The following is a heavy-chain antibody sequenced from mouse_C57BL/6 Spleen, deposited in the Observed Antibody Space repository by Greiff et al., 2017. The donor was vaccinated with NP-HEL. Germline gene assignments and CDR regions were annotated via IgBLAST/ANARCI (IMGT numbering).Heavy chain of an antibody. D-gene: IGHD1-1*01. J-gene: IGHJ3*01. V-gene: IGHV1-53*01. CDR2: INPSNGGT. CDR3: VSFITTVVNPEGFAY. Sequence: QVQLQQPGTELVKPGASVKLSCKASGYTFTSYWMHWVKQRPGQGLEWIGNINPSNGGTNYNEKFKSKATLTVDKSSSTAYMQLSSLTSEDSAVYYCVSFITTVVNPEGFAYWGQGTLVTVSA. CDR1: GYTFTSYW.